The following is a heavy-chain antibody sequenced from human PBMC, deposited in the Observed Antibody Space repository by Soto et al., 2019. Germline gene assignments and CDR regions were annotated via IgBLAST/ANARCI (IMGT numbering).Heavy chain of an antibody. Sequence: QGKGLEWVATISGIGGSTYLADSVKGRLSISRDNSKNTVSLLMNSLRAEDTAVYFCARGSSGYISSWYYFDYWGRGTLVTVSS. CDR3: ARGSSGYISSWYYFDY. D-gene: IGHD6-13*01. J-gene: IGHJ4*02. V-gene: IGHV3-23*01. CDR2: ISGIGGST.